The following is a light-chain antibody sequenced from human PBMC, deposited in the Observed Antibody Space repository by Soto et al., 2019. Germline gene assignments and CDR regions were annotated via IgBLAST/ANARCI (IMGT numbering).Light chain of an antibody. CDR1: QGIRND. Sequence: AIQMTQSPSSLSASVGDSVTITCRASQGIRNDLGWYQQKPGKAPKLLIYAASTLQSGVPSRFSGGGSGTDLTLTISSLQPEDFATYYCLQDYSYPLTFVQGTKLEIK. CDR2: AAS. CDR3: LQDYSYPLT. J-gene: IGKJ2*01. V-gene: IGKV1-6*01.